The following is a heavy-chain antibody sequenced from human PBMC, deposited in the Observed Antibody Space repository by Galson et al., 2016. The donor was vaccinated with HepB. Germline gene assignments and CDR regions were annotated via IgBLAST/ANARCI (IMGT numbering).Heavy chain of an antibody. CDR1: GFTFGGFW. V-gene: IGHV3-7*03. D-gene: IGHD5-18*01. Sequence: SLRLSCASSGFTFGGFWMSWVRQAPEKGLQWVATIKQDGSEKYYVDSVRGRFTISRDNPKSTLYVQMNGLRVEDTAVYYCVRSKSMSHRFLGLPRNQRGFNYGSLVFDLWGQGVLVTVSS. CDR2: IKQDGSEK. J-gene: IGHJ5*02. CDR3: VRSKSMSHRFLGLPRNQRGFNYGSLVFDL.